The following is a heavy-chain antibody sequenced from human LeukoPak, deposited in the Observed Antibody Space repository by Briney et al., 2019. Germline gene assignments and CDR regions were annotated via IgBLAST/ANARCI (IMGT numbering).Heavy chain of an antibody. J-gene: IGHJ3*02. CDR3: ARGYYDYVWGSYRPPDAFDI. CDR1: GGSISSGGYY. Sequence: NPSQTLSLTCTVSGGSISSGGYYWSWIRQRPGKGLEWIGYIYYSGSTYYNPSLKSRVTISVDTSKNQFSLKLSSVTAADTAVYYCARGYYDYVWGSYRPPDAFDIWGQGTMVTVSS. CDR2: IYYSGST. V-gene: IGHV4-31*03. D-gene: IGHD3-16*02.